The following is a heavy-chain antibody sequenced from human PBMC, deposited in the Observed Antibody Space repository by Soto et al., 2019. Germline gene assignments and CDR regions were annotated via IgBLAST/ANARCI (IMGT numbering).Heavy chain of an antibody. D-gene: IGHD2-15*01. CDR1: GGSISSSSYY. CDR2: IYYTGST. V-gene: IGHV4-39*02. J-gene: IGHJ5*02. CDR3: ARECLHTIVVVVAATRRGFDP. Sequence: SETLSLTCTVSGGSISSSSYYWGWIRQPPGKGLEWIGSIYYTGSTYYNPSLNSRVTISVDTSKNQFSLILTSLTAADTAVYYCARECLHTIVVVVAATRRGFDPWGQGTLVTVSS.